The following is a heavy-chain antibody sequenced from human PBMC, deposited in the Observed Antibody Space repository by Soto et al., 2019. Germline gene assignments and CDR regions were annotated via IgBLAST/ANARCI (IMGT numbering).Heavy chain of an antibody. D-gene: IGHD2-21*02. Sequence: QVQLQESGPGLVKPSETLSLTCTVSGGSISRYYWSWIRQPPGKGLEWIGYMYNTGSTVYNPPFKSRVTISVYTSKNQFSLKLNSVPAADTAVYYCARDLWGYCGTDCYPLDVWGQGTTVTVSS. V-gene: IGHV4-59*01. J-gene: IGHJ6*02. CDR1: GGSISRYY. CDR3: ARDLWGYCGTDCYPLDV. CDR2: MYNTGST.